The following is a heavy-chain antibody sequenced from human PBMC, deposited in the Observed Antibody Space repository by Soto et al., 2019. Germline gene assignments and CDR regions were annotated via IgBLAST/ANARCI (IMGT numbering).Heavy chain of an antibody. D-gene: IGHD4-17*01. Sequence: QVQLQESGPGLVKPSQTLSLTCIVSGGSISSGGHYYSWIRQHPGKGLEWIGYIYYHSGSTYYNPSLKSRVTISIDTSKNQLSLQVTSVTTADTAVYYCVRVLDYRGLCWYFDLWGRGTLVTVSS. CDR1: GGSISSGGHY. CDR3: VRVLDYRGLCWYFDL. J-gene: IGHJ2*01. CDR2: IYYHSGST. V-gene: IGHV4-31*03.